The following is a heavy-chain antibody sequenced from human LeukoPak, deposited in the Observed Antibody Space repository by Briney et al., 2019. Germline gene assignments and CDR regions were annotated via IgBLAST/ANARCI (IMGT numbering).Heavy chain of an antibody. Sequence: GASVKVSCKASGYTFTSYGISWVRQAPGQGLEWMGWISAYNANTDYAQKIQGRVTMTTDTFTSTAYMELRSLRSDDTAVYYCARDPGYGSGSYYNPGEFDYWGQGTLVTVSS. V-gene: IGHV1-18*01. CDR3: ARDPGYGSGSYYNPGEFDY. CDR2: ISAYNANT. J-gene: IGHJ4*02. CDR1: GYTFTSYG. D-gene: IGHD3-10*01.